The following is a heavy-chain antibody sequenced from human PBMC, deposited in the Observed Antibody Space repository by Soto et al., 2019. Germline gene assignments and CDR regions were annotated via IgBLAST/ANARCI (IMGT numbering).Heavy chain of an antibody. V-gene: IGHV3-7*01. J-gene: IGHJ4*02. CDR2: IMPDGNKK. Sequence: EVQLVESGGGLVQPGESLRLSCAPSAFDFGGSWMSWVRQAPGKGLDWVANIMPDGNKKYYVDSVKGRFTISRDNTKNSLVLQMNSLRAEDKAVYYCARGGRWLDFHSWGQGTLVTVSS. CDR3: ARGGRWLDFHS. D-gene: IGHD6-19*01. CDR1: AFDFGGSW.